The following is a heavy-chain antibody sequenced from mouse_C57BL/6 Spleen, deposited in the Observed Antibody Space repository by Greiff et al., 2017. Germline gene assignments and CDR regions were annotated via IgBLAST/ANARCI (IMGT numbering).Heavy chain of an antibody. V-gene: IGHV1-82*01. CDR1: GYAFSSSW. J-gene: IGHJ2*01. Sequence: VQLQQSGPELVKPGASVKISCKASGYAFSSSWMTWVKQRPGKGLEWIGRIYPGDGDTNYNGKFKGKATLTADKSSSTAYMQLSSLTSEDSAVYFCARGSDYDGDYWGQGTTLTVSS. CDR2: IYPGDGDT. D-gene: IGHD2-4*01. CDR3: ARGSDYDGDY.